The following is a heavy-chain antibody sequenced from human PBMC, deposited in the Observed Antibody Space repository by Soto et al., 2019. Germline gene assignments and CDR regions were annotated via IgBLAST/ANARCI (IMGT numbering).Heavy chain of an antibody. Sequence: EVQLVESGGGLVKPGGSLRLSCAASGFTLSDYSMHWVRQAPGKGLEWVSSLSPSGTYVPHADSVKGRFSTSRDNAKNSLYLQMSSLRDEDTAVYFCARSPIAAPFDCWGQGILVTVSS. D-gene: IGHD6-13*01. J-gene: IGHJ4*02. CDR3: ARSPIAAPFDC. CDR2: LSPSGTYV. CDR1: GFTLSDYS. V-gene: IGHV3-21*06.